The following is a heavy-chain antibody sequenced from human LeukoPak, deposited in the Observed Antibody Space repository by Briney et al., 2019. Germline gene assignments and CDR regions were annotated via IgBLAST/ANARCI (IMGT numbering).Heavy chain of an antibody. CDR2: IYSGGST. CDR3: ARDPAEYSGYDYNRGFDY. Sequence: GGSLRLSCAASGFTVSSNYMSWVRQAPGKGLEWVSVIYSGGSTYYADSVKGRFTISRDNAKNSLYLQMNSLRDEDTAVYYCARDPAEYSGYDYNRGFDYWGQGTLVTVSS. J-gene: IGHJ4*02. D-gene: IGHD5-12*01. V-gene: IGHV3-66*01. CDR1: GFTVSSNY.